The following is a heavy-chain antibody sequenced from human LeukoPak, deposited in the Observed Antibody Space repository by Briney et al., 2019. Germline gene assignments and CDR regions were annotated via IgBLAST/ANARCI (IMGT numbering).Heavy chain of an antibody. D-gene: IGHD3-10*01. Sequence: GGSLRLSCAASGFTFSSYAMSWVRQAPGKGLEWVSTISGSGGSTYYADSVKGRFTISRDNSKNTLYLQMNSLRAEDTAVYYCAKVAHYYGSGSYYEYYFDYWGQGTLVTVSS. CDR3: AKVAHYYGSGSYYEYYFDY. CDR2: ISGSGGST. CDR1: GFTFSSYA. J-gene: IGHJ4*02. V-gene: IGHV3-23*01.